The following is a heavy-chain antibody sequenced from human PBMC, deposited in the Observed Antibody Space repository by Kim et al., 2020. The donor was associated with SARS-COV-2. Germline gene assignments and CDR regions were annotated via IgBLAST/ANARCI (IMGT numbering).Heavy chain of an antibody. CDR3: ARDWSVRGDAFDI. J-gene: IGHJ3*02. D-gene: IGHD3-10*01. Sequence: GGSLRLSCAASGFTVSSNYMSWVRQAPGKGLEWVSVIYSGGSTYYADSVKGRFTISRDNSKNTLYLQMNSLRAEDTAVYYCARDWSVRGDAFDIWGQGTMVTVSS. CDR2: IYSGGST. CDR1: GFTVSSNY. V-gene: IGHV3-53*01.